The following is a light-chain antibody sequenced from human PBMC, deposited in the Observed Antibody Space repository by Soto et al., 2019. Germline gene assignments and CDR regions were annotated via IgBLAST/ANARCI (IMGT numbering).Light chain of an antibody. CDR1: SSDVGAYSY. CDR2: DVT. J-gene: IGLJ1*01. Sequence: QSVLTQPRSVSGSPGQSVTVSCTGASSDVGAYSYVSWYQQHPGKAPKLMIYDVTERPSGVPDRFSGSKSGNTASLTISGLQAEDEADYYCCSYAGSYTLVFGTGTKVTVL. V-gene: IGLV2-11*01. CDR3: CSYAGSYTLV.